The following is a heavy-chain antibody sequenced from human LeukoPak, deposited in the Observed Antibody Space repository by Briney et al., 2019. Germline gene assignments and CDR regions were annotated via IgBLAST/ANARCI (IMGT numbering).Heavy chain of an antibody. D-gene: IGHD2-21*02. CDR1: GDSISTSASY. V-gene: IGHV4-39*01. CDR2: IYYSGTT. J-gene: IGHJ5*02. Sequence: PSETLSLTCTVSGDSISTSASYWGWIRQPPGKGLEWIASIYYSGTTKYNPSLKSRVTISVDTSKNQFSLKLTSVTAADTAVYYCARHVCTDCSFDPWGQGTLVTVSS. CDR3: ARHVCTDCSFDP.